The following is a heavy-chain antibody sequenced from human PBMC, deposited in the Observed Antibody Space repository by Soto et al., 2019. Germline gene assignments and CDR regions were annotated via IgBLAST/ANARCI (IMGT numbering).Heavy chain of an antibody. CDR2: ISAYNGNT. Sequence: ASVKVSCKASGYTFTSYGISWVRQAPGQGLEWMGWISAYNGNTNYAQKLQGRVTMTTDTSTSTAYMELRSLRSDDRAVYYCARGRDDFWSGPNDYWGQGTLVTVSS. V-gene: IGHV1-18*01. CDR1: GYTFTSYG. J-gene: IGHJ4*02. CDR3: ARGRDDFWSGPNDY. D-gene: IGHD3-3*01.